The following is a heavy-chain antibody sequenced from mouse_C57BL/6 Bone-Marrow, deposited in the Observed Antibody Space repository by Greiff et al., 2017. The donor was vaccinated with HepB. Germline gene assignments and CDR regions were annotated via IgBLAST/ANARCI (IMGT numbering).Heavy chain of an antibody. Sequence: VQLQQPGAELVKPGASVKLSCKASGYTFTSYWMQWVKQRPGQGLEWIGEIDPSDSYTTYNQKFKGKATLTVDTSSSTAYMQLSSQTSEDSAVYSCESYHYDCDAFAYWGEGTLVAVA. CDR2: IDPSDSYT. D-gene: IGHD2-4*01. CDR1: GYTFTSYW. J-gene: IGHJ3*01. V-gene: IGHV1-50*01. CDR3: ESYHYDCDAFAY.